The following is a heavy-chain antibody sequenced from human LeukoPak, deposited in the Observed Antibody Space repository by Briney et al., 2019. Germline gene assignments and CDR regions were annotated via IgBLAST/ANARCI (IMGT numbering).Heavy chain of an antibody. Sequence: SETLSLTCTVSGGSISSYYWSWIRQPPGKGLEWIGYIYTSGSTNYNPSLKSRVTISVDTSKNQFSLKLSSVTAADTAVYYCAGVGYSSGWSYDYWGQGTLVTVSS. CDR3: AGVGYSSGWSYDY. V-gene: IGHV4-4*09. CDR2: IYTSGST. CDR1: GGSISSYY. J-gene: IGHJ4*02. D-gene: IGHD6-19*01.